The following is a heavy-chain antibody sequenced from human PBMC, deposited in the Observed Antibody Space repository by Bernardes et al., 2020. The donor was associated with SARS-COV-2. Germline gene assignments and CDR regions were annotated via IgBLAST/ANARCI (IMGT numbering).Heavy chain of an antibody. CDR1: GYTFTDYW. CDR3: ARGKSGISNPYYSDF. CDR2: IYPGDSDT. J-gene: IGHJ4*02. V-gene: IGHV5-51*01. D-gene: IGHD6-25*01. Sequence: GESLKISCKASGYTFTDYWVAWVRQMPGKGLEWMGIIYPGDSDTRYSPSFRGRVTISADTSARIAYLQWRSLEASDTAMYYCARGKSGISNPYYSDFWGQGTLVTVSS.